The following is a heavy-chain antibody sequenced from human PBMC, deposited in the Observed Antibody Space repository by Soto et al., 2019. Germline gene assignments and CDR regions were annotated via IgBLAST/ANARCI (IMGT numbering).Heavy chain of an antibody. CDR2: IYNGGDT. CDR3: AREPRYRSRGSCFFAGDAYYP. Sequence: EVQLVESGGGLVQPGGSLRLSCAASGFVVSSTYMSWVRQATGKGLEGASVIYNGGDTHYSDAVKGRFSLSRDISNNTLHRQISRLSSGDRAFYYCAREPRYRSRGSCFFAGDAYYPWGQGTMVTVSS. CDR1: GFVVSSTY. D-gene: IGHD2-15*01. V-gene: IGHV3-66*01. J-gene: IGHJ3*01.